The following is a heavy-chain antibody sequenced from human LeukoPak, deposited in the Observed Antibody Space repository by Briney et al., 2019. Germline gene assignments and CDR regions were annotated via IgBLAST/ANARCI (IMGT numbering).Heavy chain of an antibody. J-gene: IGHJ4*02. CDR3: ARGQPWYSGGWYYFDD. CDR2: IYSGGST. V-gene: IGHV3-53*04. D-gene: IGHD6-19*01. CDR1: GFTVSSNY. Sequence: GGSLRLSYAPSGFTVSSNYMSWVRQAPGKGLEWVSVIYSGGSTYYADSVKGRFTISRHNSKNTLYLQMNSLRAEDTAVYYCARGQPWYSGGWYYFDDWGQGTLVTVSS.